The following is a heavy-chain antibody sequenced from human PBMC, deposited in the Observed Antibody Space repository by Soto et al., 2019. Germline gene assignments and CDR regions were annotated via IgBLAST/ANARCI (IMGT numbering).Heavy chain of an antibody. J-gene: IGHJ3*02. CDR1: GYTFTSYA. V-gene: IGHV1-3*01. D-gene: IGHD3-16*02. CDR2: INAGNGNT. Sequence: QVQLVQSGAEVKKPGASVKVSCKASGYTFTSYAMHWVRQAPGQRLEWMGWINAGNGNTKYSQKFQGRVTITRDTYESTAYMELSSLRSEDTDVYYCARGRITFGGVIVVYDAFDIWGPGKMVTVSS. CDR3: ARGRITFGGVIVVYDAFDI.